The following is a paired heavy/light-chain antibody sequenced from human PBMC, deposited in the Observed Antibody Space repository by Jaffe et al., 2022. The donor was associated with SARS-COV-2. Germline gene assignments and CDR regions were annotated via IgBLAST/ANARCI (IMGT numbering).Heavy chain of an antibody. CDR3: ARQRHDYSNNYYFDS. J-gene: IGHJ4*02. CDR2: IIVYNGNT. CDR1: GYNLKDFP. V-gene: IGHV1-18*01. D-gene: IGHD4-4*01. Sequence: QGQLVQAGVDVKKPGASVKVSCVASGYNLKDFPISWVRQAPGQGLEWMGWIIVYNGNTNYAQKFQGRVTMTTDTITNTAYMELGSLRFDDTAVYYCARQRHDYSNNYYFDSWGQGTLVTVSS.
Light chain of an antibody. Sequence: SYELTQPPSVSVSPGQTASITCSGDKLGISYVSWYQQKPGQSPVMVIYQDTSRPSGIRERFSGSTSGNTATLTISGTQTMDEADYYCQAWDISNVSIIFGGGTRLTVL. CDR2: QDT. CDR1: KLGISY. CDR3: QAWDISNVSII. V-gene: IGLV3-1*01. J-gene: IGLJ2*01.